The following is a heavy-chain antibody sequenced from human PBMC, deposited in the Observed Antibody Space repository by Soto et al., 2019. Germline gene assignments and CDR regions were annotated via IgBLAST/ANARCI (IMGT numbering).Heavy chain of an antibody. CDR2: INGGTGQT. D-gene: IGHD1-1*01. Sequence: AAVKVSCKASGYTFTTHAMHWVRQAPGQSLEWMGWINGGTGQTKHSQRFQDRVNITRDTSASTAYMELSSLRSEDTAVYYCARGKGMEENYYYYGLDIWGQGTTVTVSS. CDR3: ARGKGMEENYYYYGLDI. CDR1: GYTFTTHA. V-gene: IGHV1-3*01. J-gene: IGHJ6*02.